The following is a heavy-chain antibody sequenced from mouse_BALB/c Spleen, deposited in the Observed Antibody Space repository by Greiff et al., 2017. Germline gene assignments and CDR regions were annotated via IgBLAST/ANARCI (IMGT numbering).Heavy chain of an antibody. CDR2: IYPGSGST. Sequence: LQQPGSELVRPGASVKLSCKASGYTFTSYWMHWVKQRPGQGLEWIGNIYPGSGSTNYDEKFKSKATLTVDTSSSTAYMQLSSLTSEDSAVYYWTRQGTATGAMDYWGQGTSVTVSS. J-gene: IGHJ4*01. V-gene: IGHV1S22*01. D-gene: IGHD1-2*01. CDR3: TRQGTATGAMDY. CDR1: GYTFTSYW.